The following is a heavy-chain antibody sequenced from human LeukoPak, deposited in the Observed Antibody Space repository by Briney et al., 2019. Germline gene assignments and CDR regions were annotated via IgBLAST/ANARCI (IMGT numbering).Heavy chain of an antibody. CDR1: GGSISSGGYY. CDR3: ARGRGYYGSGSYLYFDY. D-gene: IGHD3-10*01. J-gene: IGHJ4*02. Sequence: SQTLSLTCTVSGGSISSGGYYWSWIRQHPGQGLEWIGYIYYSGSTYYNPSLKSRVTISVDTSKNQFSLKLSSVTAADTAVYYCARGRGYYGSGSYLYFDYWGQGTLVTASS. CDR2: IYYSGST. V-gene: IGHV4-31*03.